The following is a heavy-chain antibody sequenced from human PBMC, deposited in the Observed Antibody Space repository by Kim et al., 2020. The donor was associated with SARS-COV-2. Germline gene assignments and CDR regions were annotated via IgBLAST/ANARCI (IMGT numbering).Heavy chain of an antibody. V-gene: IGHV1-46*01. Sequence: GSTSCAQSIQGRVTMSSDTSTTTVYMELTSLTSDDTGMYYCARDLEGLDYWGQGTLVTVSS. D-gene: IGHD3-3*01. J-gene: IGHJ4*02. CDR3: ARDLEGLDY. CDR2: GST.